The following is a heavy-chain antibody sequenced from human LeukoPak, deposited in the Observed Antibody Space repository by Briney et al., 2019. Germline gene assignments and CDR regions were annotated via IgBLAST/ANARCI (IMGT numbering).Heavy chain of an antibody. CDR3: ARISPYSSSWYYFDY. J-gene: IGHJ4*02. V-gene: IGHV4-59*08. D-gene: IGHD6-13*01. Sequence: SETLSLICTVSGGSISSYYWSWIRQPPGKGLEWIGYIYYSGSTNYNPSLKSRVTISVDTSKNQFPLKLSSVTAADTAVYYCARISPYSSSWYYFDYWGQGTLVTVSS. CDR1: GGSISSYY. CDR2: IYYSGST.